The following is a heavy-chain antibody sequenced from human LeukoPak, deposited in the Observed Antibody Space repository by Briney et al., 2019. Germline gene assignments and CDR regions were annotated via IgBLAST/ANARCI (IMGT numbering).Heavy chain of an antibody. D-gene: IGHD3-10*01. V-gene: IGHV1-2*06. CDR3: AREAMYYYGSGSLEAGNI. CDR1: GYTFTGYY. J-gene: IGHJ3*02. Sequence: ASVKVSCXASGYTFTGYYMHWVRQAPGQGLEWMGRINPNSGGTNYAQKFQARVTMTRDTSISTAYMELSRLRSDDTAVYYCAREAMYYYGSGSLEAGNIWGQGTMVTVSS. CDR2: INPNSGGT.